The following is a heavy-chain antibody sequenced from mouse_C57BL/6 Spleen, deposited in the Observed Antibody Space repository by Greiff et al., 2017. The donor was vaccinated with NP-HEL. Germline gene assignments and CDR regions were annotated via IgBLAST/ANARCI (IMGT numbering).Heavy chain of an antibody. D-gene: IGHD2-3*01. CDR2: IWWDDDK. J-gene: IGHJ4*01. CDR1: GFSLSTFGMG. CDR3: ARMGIYDGYYGGAMDY. V-gene: IGHV8-8*01. Sequence: QVTLKESGPGILQPSQTLSLTCSFSGFSLSTFGMGVGWIRQPSGKGLEWLAHIWWDDDKYYNPALKSRLTISKDTSKNQVFLKIANVDTADTATYYCARMGIYDGYYGGAMDYWGQGTSVTVSS.